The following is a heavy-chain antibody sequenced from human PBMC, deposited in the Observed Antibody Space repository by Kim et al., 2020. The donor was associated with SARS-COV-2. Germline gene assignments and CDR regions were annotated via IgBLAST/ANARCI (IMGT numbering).Heavy chain of an antibody. CDR2: ISSSSSYI. CDR1: GFTFSSYS. Sequence: GGSLRLSCAASGFTFSSYSMNWVRQAPGKGLEWVSSISSSSSYIYYADSVKGRFTISRDNAKNSLYLQMNSLRAEDTAVYYCARGLLWFGELTHYYYGMDVLGQGTTVTVS. J-gene: IGHJ6*02. D-gene: IGHD3-10*01. CDR3: ARGLLWFGELTHYYYGMDV. V-gene: IGHV3-21*01.